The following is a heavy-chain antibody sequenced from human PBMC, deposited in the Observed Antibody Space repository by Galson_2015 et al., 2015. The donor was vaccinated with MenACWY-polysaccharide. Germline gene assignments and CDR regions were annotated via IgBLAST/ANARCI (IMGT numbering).Heavy chain of an antibody. Sequence: RQAPGQRLEYMGWINTGSGNTKVSQKFQDRVTITGDTSTNTVFLELSSLKSEDTAVYYCARDYAALSVVVLPGFYFDPWGQGTLVIVSS. CDR2: INTGSGNT. D-gene: IGHD2-2*01. V-gene: IGHV1-3*04. CDR3: ARDYAALSVVVLPGFYFDP. J-gene: IGHJ5*02.